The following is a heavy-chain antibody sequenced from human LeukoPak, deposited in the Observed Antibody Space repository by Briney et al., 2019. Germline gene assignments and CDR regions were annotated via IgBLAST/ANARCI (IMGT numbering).Heavy chain of an antibody. CDR3: ARDWFHAIDY. D-gene: IGHD2/OR15-2a*01. CDR1: GFSFSTTW. V-gene: IGHV3-74*03. J-gene: IGHJ4*02. CDR2: ITSDGTSI. Sequence: PGGSLRLSCAASGFSFSTTWMHWVRQVPGQGLVWVARITSDGTSISYAESVKGRFTISRDNAKNTLYLQMNSLRVDDTAVNYCARDWFHAIDYWGQGTLVTVSS.